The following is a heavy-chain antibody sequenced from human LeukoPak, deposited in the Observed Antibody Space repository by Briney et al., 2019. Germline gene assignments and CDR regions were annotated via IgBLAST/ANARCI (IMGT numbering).Heavy chain of an antibody. V-gene: IGHV4-39*01. CDR2: IYYSGST. D-gene: IGHD1-26*01. J-gene: IGHJ4*02. Sequence: SETLSLTCTVSGGSISSSGYYWGWISQPPGKGLEWIGSIYYSGSTYYNPSLKSRVTISVDTSKNQFSLRLNSVNAADTAVFYCARQGYSDFSSRPFDYWGQGTLVTVSS. CDR1: GGSISSSGYY. CDR3: ARQGYSDFSSRPFDY.